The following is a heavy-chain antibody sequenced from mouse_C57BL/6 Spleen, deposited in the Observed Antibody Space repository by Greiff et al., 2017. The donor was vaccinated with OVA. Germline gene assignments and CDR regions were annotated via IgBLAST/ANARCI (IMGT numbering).Heavy chain of an antibody. V-gene: IGHV1-22*01. CDR1: GYTFTDYN. J-gene: IGHJ2*01. CDR3: AREREGRYYFDY. Sequence: EVKLQQSGPELVKPGASVKMSCKASGYTFTDYNMHWVKQSHGRSLEWIGYINPNNGGTSYNQKFKGKATLTVNKSSSTAYMELRSLTSEDSAVYYCAREREGRYYFDYWGQGTTLTVSS. D-gene: IGHD1-1*01. CDR2: INPNNGGT.